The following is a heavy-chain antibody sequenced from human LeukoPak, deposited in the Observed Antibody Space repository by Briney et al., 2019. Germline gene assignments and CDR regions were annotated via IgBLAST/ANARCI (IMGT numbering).Heavy chain of an antibody. V-gene: IGHV3-30*02. Sequence: GSLRLSCAASGFTFSSYGMHWVRQAPGKGLEWVAFIRYDGSNKYYADSVKGRFTISRDNSKNTLYLQMNSLRAEDTAVYYCAKVFSTASYYYYYMDVWGKGTTVTVSS. CDR1: GFTFSSYG. CDR2: IRYDGSNK. CDR3: AKVFSTASYYYYYMDV. D-gene: IGHD4-11*01. J-gene: IGHJ6*03.